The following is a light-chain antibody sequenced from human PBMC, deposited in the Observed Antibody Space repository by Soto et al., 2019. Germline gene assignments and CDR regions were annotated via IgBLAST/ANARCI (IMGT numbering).Light chain of an antibody. CDR2: EVS. J-gene: IGLJ2*01. CDR3: CSYAGSSTFGPYVV. CDR1: SSDVGSYNL. V-gene: IGLV2-23*02. Sequence: QSALTQPASVSGSPGQSITISCTGTSSDVGSYNLVSWYQQHPGKPPKLMIYEVSKRPSGVSNRFSGSKSGNTASLTISGLQAEDEADYYCCSYAGSSTFGPYVVFGGGTKLTVL.